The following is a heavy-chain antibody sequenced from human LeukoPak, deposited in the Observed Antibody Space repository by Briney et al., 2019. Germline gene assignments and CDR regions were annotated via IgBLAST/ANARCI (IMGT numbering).Heavy chain of an antibody. CDR2: IYHTGHT. CDR1: GGSVSGYY. Sequence: SETLSLTCTVSGGSVSGYYWSWIRQPPGGGLEWIGYIYHTGHTHYNASLKGRVTMSMDTSQSQISLRMSSMTAADTAVYYCARREPRRDAFDTWGQGTMVTVPS. CDR3: ARREPRRDAFDT. V-gene: IGHV4-59*08. J-gene: IGHJ3*02.